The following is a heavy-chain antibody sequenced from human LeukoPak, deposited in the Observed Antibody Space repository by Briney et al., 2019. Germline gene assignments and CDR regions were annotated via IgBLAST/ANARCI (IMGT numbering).Heavy chain of an antibody. CDR3: YKDARWWERDAFDI. Sequence: GGSLRLSCAASGFTFSSYAMSWVRQAPGKGLEWVSSISSSGSNIYYADSVKGRFTISRDNAKNTLYLQMTRLRAVRPAVSYCYKDARWWERDAFDIWGQGTMVTVSS. CDR2: ISSSGSNI. J-gene: IGHJ3*02. D-gene: IGHD1-1*01. CDR1: GFTFSSYA. V-gene: IGHV3-23*01.